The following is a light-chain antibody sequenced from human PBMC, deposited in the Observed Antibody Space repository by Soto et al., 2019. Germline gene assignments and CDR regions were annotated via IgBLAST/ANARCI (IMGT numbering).Light chain of an antibody. CDR2: DVN. Sequence: LTQPASVSGSPGLSLTISCTGTSSDVGSYDSVSWYQQHPDKAPKVIIFDVNNRPSGVSTRFSGSKSGNTASLTISGLQAVDFADYFCYSYASGDTGVFGTGTNVTV. CDR3: YSYASGDTGV. V-gene: IGLV2-14*03. J-gene: IGLJ1*01. CDR1: SSDVGSYDS.